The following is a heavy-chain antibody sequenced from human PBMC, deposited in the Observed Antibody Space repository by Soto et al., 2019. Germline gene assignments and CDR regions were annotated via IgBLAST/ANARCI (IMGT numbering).Heavy chain of an antibody. J-gene: IGHJ4*02. CDR2: INPNSGGT. Sequence: ASVKVSCKASGYTFTGYYMHWVRQAPGQGLEWMGWINPNSGGTNYAQKFQGWVTMTRDTSISTAYMELSRLRSDDTAVYYCARDSIPHYDFWSGYQSAFDDWGQGTLVTVSS. CDR3: ARDSIPHYDFWSGYQSAFDD. V-gene: IGHV1-2*04. D-gene: IGHD3-3*01. CDR1: GYTFTGYY.